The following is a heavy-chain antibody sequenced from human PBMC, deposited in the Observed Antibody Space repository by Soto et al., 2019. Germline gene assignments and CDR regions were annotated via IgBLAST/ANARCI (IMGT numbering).Heavy chain of an antibody. CDR3: AREAGEDCSGGSCYPLYYYYGMDV. Sequence: VGSLRLSCAASGFTFSDYYMSWIRQAPGKGLEWVSYISSSGSTIYYADSVKGRFTISRDNAKNSLYLQMNSLRAEDTAVYYCAREAGEDCSGGSCYPLYYYYGMDVWGQGTTVTVSS. J-gene: IGHJ6*02. V-gene: IGHV3-11*01. CDR1: GFTFSDYY. D-gene: IGHD2-15*01. CDR2: ISSSGSTI.